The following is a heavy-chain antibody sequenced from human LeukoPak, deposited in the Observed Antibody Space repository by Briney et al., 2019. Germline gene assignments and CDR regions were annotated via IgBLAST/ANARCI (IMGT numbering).Heavy chain of an antibody. CDR3: AAYHASGTFGYFQH. Sequence: GGSLRLSCAASGFTFNSYGMHWVRQAPGKGLEWLAVISYDGSNKYFADSVEGRLVVSRDNSNNTLYLHMNTLRPDDTGIYYCAAYHASGTFGYFQHWGQGTLVTVTS. CDR1: GFTFNSYG. J-gene: IGHJ1*01. CDR2: ISYDGSNK. V-gene: IGHV3-30*03. D-gene: IGHD1-7*01.